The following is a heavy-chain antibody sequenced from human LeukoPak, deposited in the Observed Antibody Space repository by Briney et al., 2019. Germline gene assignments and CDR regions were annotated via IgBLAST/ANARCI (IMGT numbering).Heavy chain of an antibody. CDR3: ARDRRSTYLIDY. V-gene: IGHV3-23*01. CDR2: ISGSGGST. J-gene: IGHJ4*02. D-gene: IGHD1-26*01. CDR1: GFTFSSYG. Sequence: GGSLRLSCAASGFTFSSYGMSWVRQAPGKGLEWVSAISGSGGSTYYADSVKGRFTISRDNAKNSLYLQMNSLRAEDTAVYYCARDRRSTYLIDYWGQGTLVTVSS.